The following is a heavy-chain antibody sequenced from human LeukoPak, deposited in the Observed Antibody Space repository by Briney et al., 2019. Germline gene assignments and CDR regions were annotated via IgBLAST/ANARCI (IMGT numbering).Heavy chain of an antibody. Sequence: SETLSLTCTVSGGSISSSCYYWGWIPQPQGKGLEWVGSLSYSGSTYYNPSLKSRVTMSVDTSKNQFSLKMSSVTAADTAIYYCARRGSITMLVASFDFWGQGTLVTVSS. V-gene: IGHV4-39*01. D-gene: IGHD3-10*02. CDR2: LSYSGST. CDR3: ARRGSITMLVASFDF. CDR1: GGSISSSCYY. J-gene: IGHJ4*02.